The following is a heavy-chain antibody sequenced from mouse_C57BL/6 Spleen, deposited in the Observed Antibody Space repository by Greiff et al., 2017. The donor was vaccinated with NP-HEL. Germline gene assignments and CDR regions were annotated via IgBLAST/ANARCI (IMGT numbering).Heavy chain of an antibody. D-gene: IGHD1-1*01. CDR3: ARSHYCGSSYSWFAY. CDR2: IDPANGNT. CDR1: GFNIKNTY. V-gene: IGHV14-3*01. Sequence: EVQLQQSVAELVRPGASVTLSCTASGFNIKNTYMHWVKQRPEQGLEWIGRIDPANGNTKYAPKFQGQATITADTSSNTAYLQLSSLTSEHTAIYYCARSHYCGSSYSWFAYWGQGTLVTVSA. J-gene: IGHJ3*01.